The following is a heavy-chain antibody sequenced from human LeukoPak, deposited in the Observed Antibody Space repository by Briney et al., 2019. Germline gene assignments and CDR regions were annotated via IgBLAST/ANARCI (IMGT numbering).Heavy chain of an antibody. Sequence: GGSLRLSCAASGFTFSNYWMHWVRQASGKGLVWVSRINSDGSSRNYADSVKGRFTISRDNAKNTLYLQMNSLRAEDTAVYYCASASSHRIAAGGDYWGQGTLVTVSS. V-gene: IGHV3-74*01. CDR2: INSDGSSR. J-gene: IGHJ4*02. D-gene: IGHD6-13*01. CDR3: ASASSHRIAAGGDY. CDR1: GFTFSNYW.